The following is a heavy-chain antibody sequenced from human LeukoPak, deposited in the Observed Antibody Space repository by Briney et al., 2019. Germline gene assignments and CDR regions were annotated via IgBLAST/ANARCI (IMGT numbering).Heavy chain of an antibody. Sequence: ASVKVSCKASGYTFTSYGISWVRQAPGQGLEWMGWISAYKGNTNYAQKLQGRVTMTTDTSTSTAYMEPRSLRSDDTAVYYCARDLYPTHYGSGSYFDYWGQGTLVTVSS. D-gene: IGHD3-10*01. CDR2: ISAYKGNT. CDR3: ARDLYPTHYGSGSYFDY. V-gene: IGHV1-18*01. CDR1: GYTFTSYG. J-gene: IGHJ4*02.